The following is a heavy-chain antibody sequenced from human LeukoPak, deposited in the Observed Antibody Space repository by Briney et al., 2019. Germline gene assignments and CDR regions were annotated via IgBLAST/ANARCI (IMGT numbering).Heavy chain of an antibody. CDR3: ASGGLYYGDSGYSF. J-gene: IGHJ4*02. D-gene: IGHD3-22*01. CDR1: GFTFSSYA. CDR2: ISGSGGST. Sequence: PGGSLRLSCAASGFTFSSYAMSWVRQAPGKGLEWVSAISGSGGSTYYADSVKGRFTISRDNAKNTLYLQMNSLRAEDTAVYYCASGGLYYGDSGYSFWGQGTLVTVSS. V-gene: IGHV3-23*01.